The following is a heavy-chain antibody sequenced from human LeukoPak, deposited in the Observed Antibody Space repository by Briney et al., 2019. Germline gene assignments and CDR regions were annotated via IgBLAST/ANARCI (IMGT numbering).Heavy chain of an antibody. J-gene: IGHJ1*01. D-gene: IGHD2-21*02. CDR1: GYTFTSYY. CDR3: ARDLRVVVTATQYFQH. CDR2: INPSGGST. Sequence: ASVKVSCKASGYTFTSYYMHWVRQAPGQGLEWMGIINPSGGSTSYAQKFQGRVTMTRDTSTSTVYMELSSLRSEDTAVYYCARDLRVVVTATQYFQHWGQGTLVTVSS. V-gene: IGHV1-46*01.